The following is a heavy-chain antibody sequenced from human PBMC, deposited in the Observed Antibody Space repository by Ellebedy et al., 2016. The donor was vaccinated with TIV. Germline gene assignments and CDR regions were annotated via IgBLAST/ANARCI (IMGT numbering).Heavy chain of an antibody. CDR1: GFTFSSYG. CDR3: ARDGSPQKGCSGGSCYGHYYYYGMDV. Sequence: GGSLRLSCAASGFTFSSYGMHWVRQAPGKGLEWVAVIWYDGSNKYYADSVKGRFTISRDNSKNTLYLQMNSLRAEDTAVYYCARDGSPQKGCSGGSCYGHYYYYGMDVWGQGTTVTVSS. V-gene: IGHV3-33*01. D-gene: IGHD2-15*01. CDR2: IWYDGSNK. J-gene: IGHJ6*02.